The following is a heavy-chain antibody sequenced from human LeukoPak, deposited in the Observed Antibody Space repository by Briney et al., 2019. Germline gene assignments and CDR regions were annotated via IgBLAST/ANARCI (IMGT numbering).Heavy chain of an antibody. D-gene: IGHD3-3*01. J-gene: IGHJ4*02. CDR2: IIPIFGTA. CDR3: ATARYDFWSGYYQYYFDY. V-gene: IGHV1-69*06. CDR1: GGTFSSYA. Sequence: SVKVSCKASGGTFSSYAISWVRQAPGQGLEWMGGIIPIFGTANYAQKFQGRVTMTEDTSTDTAYMELSSLRSEDTAVYYCATARYDFWSGYYQYYFDYWGQGTLVTVSS.